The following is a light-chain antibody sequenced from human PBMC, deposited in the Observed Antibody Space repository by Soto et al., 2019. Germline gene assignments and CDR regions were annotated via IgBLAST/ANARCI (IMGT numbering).Light chain of an antibody. V-gene: IGLV2-14*01. CDR2: DVS. J-gene: IGLJ2*01. Sequence: QSALTQPASVSGSPGQSITLSCTGKSSDVGGYNYVSWYQQNPGKAPKLMIYDVSKRPSGVSNRFSGSKSGNKASLTISGLQAEDVAYYYCSSYTSSSNLDVVFGGGIKVTVL. CDR3: SSYTSSSNLDVV. CDR1: SSDVGGYNY.